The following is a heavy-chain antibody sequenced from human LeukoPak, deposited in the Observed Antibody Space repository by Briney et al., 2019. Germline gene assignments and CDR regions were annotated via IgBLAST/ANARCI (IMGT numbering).Heavy chain of an antibody. CDR2: IWDDGGTK. V-gene: IGHV3-33*01. CDR1: GFTFSSYG. Sequence: HPGGSLRLSCVVSGFTFSSYGMHWVRQAPGKGLEWVAVIWDDGGTKYYSDSVKGRFTISRDNSKSTLYLEMNSLRVEDTAVYYCAREGLTGSTNWFDSWGRGTLATVSS. J-gene: IGHJ5*01. D-gene: IGHD1-7*01. CDR3: AREGLTGSTNWFDS.